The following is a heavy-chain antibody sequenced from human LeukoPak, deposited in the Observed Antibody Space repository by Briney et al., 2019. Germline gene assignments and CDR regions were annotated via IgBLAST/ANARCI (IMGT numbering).Heavy chain of an antibody. CDR1: GDFISNGGYY. J-gene: IGHJ4*02. CDR3: AREGGDFGVSFDY. D-gene: IGHD3-10*01. CDR2: IFYSGRT. V-gene: IGHV4-31*03. Sequence: SQTLSLTCSVAGDFISNGGYYWSWIPQHPGKGLEWIGFIFYSGRTYYNPSLRSRLNISLDTSLNQFSLELRSVTAADTAVYYCAREGGDFGVSFDYWGQGILVTVSS.